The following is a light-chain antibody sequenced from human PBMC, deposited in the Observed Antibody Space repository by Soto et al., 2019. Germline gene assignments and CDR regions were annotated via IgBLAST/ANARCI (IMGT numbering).Light chain of an antibody. CDR3: QHYTTWPYT. V-gene: IGKV3-15*01. CDR2: AAS. CDR1: QIVSRN. Sequence: EIVMTQSPDTLSVSPGDTATLSCRASQIVSRNLAWYQQKPGQPPRLLIEAASRRATGVPARFSGTGSGTEFTLTISSLQSEDSAVYYCQHYTTWPYTFGKGTKLEIK. J-gene: IGKJ2*01.